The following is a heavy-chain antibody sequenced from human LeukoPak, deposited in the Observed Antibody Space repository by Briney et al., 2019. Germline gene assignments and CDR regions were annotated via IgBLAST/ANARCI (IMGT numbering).Heavy chain of an antibody. J-gene: IGHJ4*02. Sequence: ASVKVSCKASGYTFTSYGIGWVRQAPGQGLEWMGWISAYNGNTNYAQKLQGRVTMTTDTSTSTAYMELRGLRSDDTAVYYSARSSVGYYYGVGSSTLYYWGQGTLVAVSS. CDR1: GYTFTSYG. CDR3: ARSSVGYYYGVGSSTLYY. V-gene: IGHV1-18*01. D-gene: IGHD3-10*01. CDR2: ISAYNGNT.